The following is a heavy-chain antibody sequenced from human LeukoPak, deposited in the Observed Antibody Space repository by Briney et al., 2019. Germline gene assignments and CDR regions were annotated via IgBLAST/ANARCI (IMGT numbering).Heavy chain of an antibody. CDR3: ARAGYYGGVDY. CDR1: GFTFSSYG. V-gene: IGHV3-30*03. Sequence: GGSLRLSCAASGFTFSSYGMHWVRQAPGKGLEWVAVISYDGSNKYYADSVKGRFTISRDNSKNTLYLQMNSLRAEDTAVYYCARAGYYGGVDYWGQGTLVTVSS. CDR2: ISYDGSNK. D-gene: IGHD4-23*01. J-gene: IGHJ4*02.